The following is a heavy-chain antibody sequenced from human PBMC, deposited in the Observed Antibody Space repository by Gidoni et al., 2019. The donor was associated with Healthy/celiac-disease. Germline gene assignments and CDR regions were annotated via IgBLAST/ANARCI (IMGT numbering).Heavy chain of an antibody. CDR1: GFTFSSYA. CDR3: AREFVSRPPHFTMARGNCMDV. CDR2: ISYDGSNK. J-gene: IGHJ6*02. D-gene: IGHD3-10*01. Sequence: QVQLVESGGGVVQPGRSLRLSCAASGFTFSSYAMHWVRQAPGKGLEWVAVISYDGSNKYYADSVKGRFTISRDNSKNTLYLQMNSLRAEDTAVYYCAREFVSRPPHFTMARGNCMDVWGQGTTVTVSS. V-gene: IGHV3-30-3*01.